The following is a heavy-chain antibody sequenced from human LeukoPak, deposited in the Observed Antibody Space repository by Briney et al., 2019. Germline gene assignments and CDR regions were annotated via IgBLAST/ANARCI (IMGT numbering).Heavy chain of an antibody. J-gene: IGHJ5*02. CDR1: GYTFTSYG. CDR2: ISAYNGHT. CDR3: ARDDSSGYSNWFDP. D-gene: IGHD3-22*01. Sequence: ASVKVSCKASGYTFTSYGISWVRQAPGQGLEWMGWISAYNGHTNYAQRLQVRVTMTTDTSTSTAYMELRSLRSDDTAVYYCARDDSSGYSNWFDPWGQGTLVTVSS. V-gene: IGHV1-18*01.